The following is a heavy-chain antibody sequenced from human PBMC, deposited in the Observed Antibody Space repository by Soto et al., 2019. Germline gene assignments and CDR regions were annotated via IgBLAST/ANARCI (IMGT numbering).Heavy chain of an antibody. CDR1: GFTFTNSA. J-gene: IGHJ4*02. CDR3: ASHQNYYDSSGYYYDQGGFGY. Sequence: SVKGSCKTSGFTFTNSAVEWGRQARGQRLEWIGWIVVGSDNTNYAQKFQGRVTMTTDTSTSTAYMELRSLRSDDTAVYYCASHQNYYDSSGYYYDQGGFGYWGQGTLVTVSS. D-gene: IGHD3-22*01. V-gene: IGHV1-58*01. CDR2: IVVGSDNT.